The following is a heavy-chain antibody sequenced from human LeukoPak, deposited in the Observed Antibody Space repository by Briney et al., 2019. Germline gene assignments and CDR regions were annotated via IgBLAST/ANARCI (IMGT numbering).Heavy chain of an antibody. CDR2: ISTDGSIT. CDR3: TRDSDYYDSSGLDY. D-gene: IGHD3-22*01. CDR1: GFTFGGYV. J-gene: IGHJ4*02. Sequence: GGSLRLSCAASGFTFGGYVMHWVRQAPGKGLVWVSRISTDGSITTYADSVKGRFTVSRDNAKNTLYLQMNRLKAEDTAIYYCTRDSDYYDSSGLDYWGQGTLVPVSS. V-gene: IGHV3-74*03.